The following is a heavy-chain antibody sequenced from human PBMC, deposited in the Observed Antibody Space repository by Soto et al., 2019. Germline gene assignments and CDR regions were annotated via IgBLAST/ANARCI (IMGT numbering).Heavy chain of an antibody. CDR2: INAGNGNT. D-gene: IGHD2-2*01. CDR3: ARVKPFYCSSTSCYGPLDY. CDR1: GYTFTSYA. J-gene: IGHJ4*02. V-gene: IGHV1-3*01. Sequence: QVQLVQSGAEVKKPGASVKVSCKASGYTFTSYAMHWVRQAPGQRLEWMGWINAGNGNTKYSQTFQGRVTITRDTSASTAYMELSSLRSEDTAVYYCARVKPFYCSSTSCYGPLDYWGQGTLVTVSS.